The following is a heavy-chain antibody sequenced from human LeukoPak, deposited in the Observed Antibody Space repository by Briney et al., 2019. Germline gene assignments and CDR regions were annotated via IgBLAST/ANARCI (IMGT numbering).Heavy chain of an antibody. V-gene: IGHV3-64*04. CDR1: GFTFIHYA. D-gene: IGHD3-22*01. CDR3: ARAWGTMIVVVMLVY. Sequence: GGSLRLSCSASGFTFIHYAMNWVRQAPGKGPEYVSSISTDGGRTYYADSVEGRFTISRDNPKNTLYLQMNSLRAEDTAVYYCARAWGTMIVVVMLVYWGQGTLVTVSS. CDR2: ISTDGGRT. J-gene: IGHJ4*02.